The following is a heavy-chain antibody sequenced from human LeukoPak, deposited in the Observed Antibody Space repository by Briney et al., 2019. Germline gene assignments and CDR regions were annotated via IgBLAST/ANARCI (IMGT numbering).Heavy chain of an antibody. CDR1: GDSVSVNSAA. J-gene: IGHJ4*02. CDR3: ARDRFWYDFWSGYYTGTLDY. V-gene: IGHV6-1*01. Sequence: SQTLSLTCAISGDSVSVNSAAWNWIRQSPSRGLEWLGRTYYRSKWYNDYAVSVKSRITINPDTSKNQFSLQLNSVTPEDTAVYYCARDRFWYDFWSGYYTGTLDYWGQGTLVTVSS. D-gene: IGHD3-3*01. CDR2: TYYRSKWYN.